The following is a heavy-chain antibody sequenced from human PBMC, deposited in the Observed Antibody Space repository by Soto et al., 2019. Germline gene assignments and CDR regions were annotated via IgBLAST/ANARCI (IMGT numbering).Heavy chain of an antibody. J-gene: IGHJ4*02. CDR3: ARSVAARRGVDY. CDR2: INPNSGGT. CDR1: GYTFTDCY. Sequence: ASVKVSCKASGYTFTDCYMHWVRQAPGQGLEWMGWINPNSGGTNYAQKFQGRVTMTRDKSIRTAYMELSRLRSDDSAVYYCARSVAARRGVDYWGQGALVTVSS. D-gene: IGHD6-6*01. V-gene: IGHV1-2*02.